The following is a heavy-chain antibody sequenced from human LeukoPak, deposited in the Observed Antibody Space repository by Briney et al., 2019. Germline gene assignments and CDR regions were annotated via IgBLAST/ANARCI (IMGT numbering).Heavy chain of an antibody. CDR2: MNPNSGNT. V-gene: IGHV1-8*01. Sequence: GASVKVSCKASGYTFTSYDISWVRQATGQGLEWMGWMNPNSGNTGYAQKFQGRVTMTRNTSISTAYMELSSLRSEDTAVYYCARGVLVYCSRTSCYQRFDPWGQGTLVTVSS. D-gene: IGHD2-2*01. J-gene: IGHJ5*02. CDR1: GYTFTSYD. CDR3: ARGVLVYCSRTSCYQRFDP.